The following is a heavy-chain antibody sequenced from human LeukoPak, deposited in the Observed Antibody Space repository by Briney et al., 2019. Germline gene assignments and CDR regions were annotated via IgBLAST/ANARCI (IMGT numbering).Heavy chain of an antibody. CDR3: ARQGFTGAWSYWLDY. Sequence: NPSETLSLTCTVSAGSISTYYWSWTRQSPGKGLEWIGYVDYTGSTIYNPSVKSRVTISVDRSRNQFFLRLKSVTAADTAVYYCARQGFTGAWSYWLDYWGQGILVTVSS. CDR1: AGSISTYY. J-gene: IGHJ4*02. D-gene: IGHD6-19*01. CDR2: VDYTGST. V-gene: IGHV4-59*08.